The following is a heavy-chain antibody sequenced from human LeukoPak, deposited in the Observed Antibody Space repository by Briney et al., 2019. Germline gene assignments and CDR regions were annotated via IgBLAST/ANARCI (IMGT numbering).Heavy chain of an antibody. CDR2: IRYDGSNK. Sequence: GGSLRLSCAASGFTFSSYGMHWVRQAPGKGLEWVAFIRYDGSNKYYADSVRGRFTISRDNSKNTLYLQMNSLRAEDTAVYYCARDFWSGYSDDAFDIWGQGTMVTVSS. CDR1: GFTFSSYG. V-gene: IGHV3-30*02. CDR3: ARDFWSGYSDDAFDI. J-gene: IGHJ3*02. D-gene: IGHD3-3*01.